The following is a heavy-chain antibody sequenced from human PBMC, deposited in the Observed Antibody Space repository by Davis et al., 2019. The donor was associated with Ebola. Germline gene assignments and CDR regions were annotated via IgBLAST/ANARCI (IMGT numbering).Heavy chain of an antibody. CDR3: ARDGADCSGGTCQAYFDY. CDR1: GYTFTGYY. CDR2: INLNSGGT. J-gene: IGHJ4*02. V-gene: IGHV1-2*02. Sequence: ASVKVSCKASGYTFTGYYIHWVRQAPGQGLEWMGWINLNSGGTNYAQKFQGRVSMTRDTSISTAYMELSRLRSDDTAVYYCARDGADCSGGTCQAYFDYWGQGTLVTVSS. D-gene: IGHD2-15*01.